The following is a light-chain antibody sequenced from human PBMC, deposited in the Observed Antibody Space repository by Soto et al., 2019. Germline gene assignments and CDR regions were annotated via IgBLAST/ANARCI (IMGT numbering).Light chain of an antibody. Sequence: DIQMTQSPSSLSASVGDRVTITCRASQGIWNYLAWYQQKPGKVPQLLIYGASTLQSGVPSRFSGSGSGTDFTLTINSLQPEDVATYYCQKYNSAPKTFGQGTKVQIK. J-gene: IGKJ1*01. CDR2: GAS. CDR3: QKYNSAPKT. CDR1: QGIWNY. V-gene: IGKV1-27*01.